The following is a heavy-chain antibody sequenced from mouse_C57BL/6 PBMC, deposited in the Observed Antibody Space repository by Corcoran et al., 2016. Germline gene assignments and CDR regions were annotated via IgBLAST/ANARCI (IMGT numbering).Heavy chain of an antibody. CDR2: IYPGDGDT. CDR3: ARLLVATTDYYAMDY. V-gene: IGHV1-80*01. Sequence: QVQLQQSGAELVKPGASVKISCKASGYAFSSYWMNWVKQRPGKGLEWIGQIYPGDGDTNYNGKFKGKATLTADKSSSTAYMQLSSLTSEDSAVYFCARLLVATTDYYAMDYWGQGTSVTVSS. J-gene: IGHJ4*01. D-gene: IGHD1-1*01. CDR1: GYAFSSYW.